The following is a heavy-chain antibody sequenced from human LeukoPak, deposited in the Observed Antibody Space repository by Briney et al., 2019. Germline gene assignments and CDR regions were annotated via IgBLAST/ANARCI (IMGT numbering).Heavy chain of an antibody. CDR1: GFIFSNYG. CDR2: IRYDASDK. Sequence: GGSLRLSCAASGFIFSNYGIHWVRKAPAKGRGWWAFIRYDASDKYYADSVKGRFTISRDNSKNKVYLQMNSLRAEDTAVYYCAKDWPYCGGDCYVDYWGQGTLVTVSS. V-gene: IGHV3-30*02. J-gene: IGHJ4*02. CDR3: AKDWPYCGGDCYVDY. D-gene: IGHD2-21*01.